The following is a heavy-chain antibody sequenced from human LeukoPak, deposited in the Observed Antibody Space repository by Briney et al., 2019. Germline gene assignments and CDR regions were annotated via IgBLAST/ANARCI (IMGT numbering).Heavy chain of an antibody. CDR1: SGSISSYF. CDR3: ARAHDYVWGSYRYWYFDL. V-gene: IGHV4-59*01. Sequence: SETLSLTCTVSSGSISSYFWSWIRQPPGKGLEWIGFIHDSGRTEYNPSLKSRLTISVDTSKNQFSLNLSSVTAASTAVYYCARAHDYVWGSYRYWYFDLWGRGTLVTVSS. D-gene: IGHD3-16*02. CDR2: IHDSGRT. J-gene: IGHJ2*01.